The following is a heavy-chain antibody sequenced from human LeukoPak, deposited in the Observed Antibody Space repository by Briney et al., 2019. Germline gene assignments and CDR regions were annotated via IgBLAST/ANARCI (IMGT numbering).Heavy chain of an antibody. D-gene: IGHD6-6*01. Sequence: GGSLRLSCAASGFTFTTYSMSWVRQAPGKGLEWVSYITTTSSIMHYAGSVKGRFTISRDNAKNSLYLQMNSLRAEDTAVYYCTRDYSSSSGRAFDIWGQGTMVTVSS. CDR3: TRDYSSSSGRAFDI. CDR2: ITTTSSIM. CDR1: GFTFTTYS. V-gene: IGHV3-48*01. J-gene: IGHJ3*02.